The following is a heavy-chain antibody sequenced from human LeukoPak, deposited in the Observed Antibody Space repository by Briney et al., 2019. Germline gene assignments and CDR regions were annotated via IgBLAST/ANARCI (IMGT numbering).Heavy chain of an antibody. CDR1: GFSFSDHW. V-gene: IGHV3-74*03. J-gene: IGHJ6*01. D-gene: IGHD5-24*01. CDR3: VRGLAWSWLV. CDR2: IKGDGRSI. Sequence: GGSLRLSCEASGFSFSDHWMEWVRQAPGNGLVLVSGIKGDGRSIKNANSVKGRFTISRDSGKSTLHLQMNSLRAEDTAVYYCVRGLAWSWLVWGEGTTVIVSS.